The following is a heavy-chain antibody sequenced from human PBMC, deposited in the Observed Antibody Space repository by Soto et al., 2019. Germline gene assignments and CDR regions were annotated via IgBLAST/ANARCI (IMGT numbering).Heavy chain of an antibody. Sequence: GGSLRLSCAASGFTFSGSAMHWVRQASGKGLEWVGRIRSKANSYATAYAASVKGRFTISRDDSKNTAYLQMNSLKTEDAAVYYCTRHPPYSSPDPGWFDPWGQGTLVTVSS. CDR3: TRHPPYSSPDPGWFDP. CDR1: GFTFSGSA. J-gene: IGHJ5*02. V-gene: IGHV3-73*01. CDR2: IRSKANSYAT. D-gene: IGHD6-13*01.